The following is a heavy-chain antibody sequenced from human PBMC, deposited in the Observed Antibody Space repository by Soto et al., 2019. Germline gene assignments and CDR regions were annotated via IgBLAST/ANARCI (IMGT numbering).Heavy chain of an antibody. V-gene: IGHV4-34*01. CDR2: INHSGST. Sequence: SETLSLTCAVYGGSFSGYYWSWIRQPPGKGLEWIGEINHSGSTNYNPSHKSRVTISVDTSKNQFPLKLSSVTAADTAVYYCARGVTGTGYYYYGMDVWGQGTTVTVSS. J-gene: IGHJ6*02. CDR3: ARGVTGTGYYYYGMDV. CDR1: GGSFSGYY. D-gene: IGHD1-7*01.